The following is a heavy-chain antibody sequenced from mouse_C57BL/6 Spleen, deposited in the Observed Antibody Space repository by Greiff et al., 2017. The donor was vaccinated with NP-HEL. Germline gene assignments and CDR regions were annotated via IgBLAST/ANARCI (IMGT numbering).Heavy chain of an antibody. V-gene: IGHV1-64*01. D-gene: IGHD1-1*01. CDR3: APFFITTGDYAMDY. J-gene: IGHJ4*01. CDR1: GYTFTSYW. Sequence: QVQLKQPGAELVKPGASVKLSCKASGYTFTSYWMHWVKQRPGQGLEWIGMIHPNSGSTNYNEKFKSKATLTVDKSSSTAYMQLSSLTSEDSAVYYCAPFFITTGDYAMDYWGQGTSVTVSS. CDR2: IHPNSGST.